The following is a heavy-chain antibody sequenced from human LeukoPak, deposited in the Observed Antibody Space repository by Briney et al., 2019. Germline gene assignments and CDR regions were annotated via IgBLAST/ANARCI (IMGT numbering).Heavy chain of an antibody. Sequence: ASVKVSCKASGGTFSSYAISWVRQAPGQGLEWMGGIIPIFGTANYAQKFQGRVAITTDESTSTAYMELSSLRSEDTAVYYCARGQLVSYYYYMDVWGKGTTVTVSS. CDR2: IIPIFGTA. CDR3: ARGQLVSYYYYMDV. CDR1: GGTFSSYA. D-gene: IGHD6-6*01. J-gene: IGHJ6*03. V-gene: IGHV1-69*05.